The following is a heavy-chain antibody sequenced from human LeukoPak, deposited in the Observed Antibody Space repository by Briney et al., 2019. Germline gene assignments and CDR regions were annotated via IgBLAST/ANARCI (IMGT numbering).Heavy chain of an antibody. CDR2: INSDGRST. J-gene: IGHJ4*02. CDR1: GFTFSIYW. D-gene: IGHD2-15*01. CDR3: TRGRWQLDY. Sequence: GGSLRLSCAASGFTFSIYWMHWVRQAPGKGLVWVSRINSDGRSTNYADSVKGRFTVSRDNAKNTLYLQMNSLTAEDTAVYYCTRGRWQLDYWGQGTLVTVSS. V-gene: IGHV3-74*01.